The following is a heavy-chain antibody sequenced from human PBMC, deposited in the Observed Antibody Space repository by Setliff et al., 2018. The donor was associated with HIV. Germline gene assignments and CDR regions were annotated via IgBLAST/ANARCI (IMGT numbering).Heavy chain of an antibody. Sequence: SVKVSCKASGDTFTSYVISWVRQAPGQGLEWMGGIIPIFGTANYAQKFQGRVTITTDESTSTAYMELSSLRSEDTAVYYCARTIPAPDPDPERHPFDSWGQGTLVTVSS. D-gene: IGHD2-2*02. V-gene: IGHV1-69*05. CDR3: ARTIPAPDPDPERHPFDS. CDR2: IIPIFGTA. CDR1: GDTFTSYV. J-gene: IGHJ4*03.